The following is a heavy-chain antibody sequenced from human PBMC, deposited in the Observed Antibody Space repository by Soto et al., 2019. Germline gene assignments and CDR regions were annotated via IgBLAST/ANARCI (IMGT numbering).Heavy chain of an antibody. CDR2: IFHSGST. CDR3: ARAEGGWYFDL. Sequence: QVQVQESGPGLVKPSQTLSLTCTVSGDSITSGGYYWSWIRQHPGKGLEWIGYIFHSGSTYYNPSLKSRLIISVDTSKNQFSLKLTSVTAADTAVYYCARAEGGWYFDLWGRGTLVTVSS. V-gene: IGHV4-31*03. J-gene: IGHJ2*01. CDR1: GDSITSGGYY.